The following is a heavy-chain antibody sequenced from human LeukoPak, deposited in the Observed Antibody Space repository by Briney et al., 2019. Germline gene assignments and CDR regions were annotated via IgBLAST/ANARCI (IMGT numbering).Heavy chain of an antibody. D-gene: IGHD2-21*02. CDR2: ISSSSSTI. V-gene: IGHV3-48*04. Sequence: GGSLRLSCAASGFTFSSYSMLWVRQAPGEGLEWVSYISSSSSTIYYADSVKGRFTISRDNAKNSLYLQMNSLRAEDTAVYYCARDLLLHIVVVTAYAFDIWGQGTMVTVSS. CDR3: ARDLLLHIVVVTAYAFDI. CDR1: GFTFSSYS. J-gene: IGHJ3*02.